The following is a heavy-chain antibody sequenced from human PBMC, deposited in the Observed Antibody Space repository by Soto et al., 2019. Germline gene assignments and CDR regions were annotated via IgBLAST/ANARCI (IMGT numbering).Heavy chain of an antibody. CDR1: GVPITTFY. CDR2: IYSGGST. D-gene: IGHD2-15*01. Sequence: QVQLQESGPALVRPSDSLSLMCSVYGVPITTFYWSCIRQAPGKGLEYIGYIYSGGSTHYHPALKGRVTISVDTANNEFSLKLLSVTAADTAAYYWARGHLLHYQYGLDVWGQATTFTV. V-gene: IGHV4-59*07. J-gene: IGHJ6*01. CDR3: ARGHLLHYQYGLDV.